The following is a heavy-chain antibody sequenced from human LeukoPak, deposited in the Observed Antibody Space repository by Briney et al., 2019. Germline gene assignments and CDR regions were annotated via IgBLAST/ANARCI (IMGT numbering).Heavy chain of an antibody. V-gene: IGHV1-24*01. Sequence: ASVKVSCKVSGYTLTELSMHWVRQAPGKGLEWMGGFDPEDGETIYAQKFQGRVTMTEDTSTDTAYMELSSLRSEDTAVSYCATASYYYDSSGYFDYWGQGTLVTVSS. D-gene: IGHD3-22*01. CDR3: ATASYYYDSSGYFDY. J-gene: IGHJ4*02. CDR1: GYTLTELS. CDR2: FDPEDGET.